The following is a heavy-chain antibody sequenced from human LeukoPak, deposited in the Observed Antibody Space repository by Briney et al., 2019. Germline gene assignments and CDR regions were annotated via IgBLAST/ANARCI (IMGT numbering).Heavy chain of an antibody. J-gene: IGHJ4*02. CDR1: GGSISSYY. D-gene: IGHD6-25*01. CDR2: IYTTGST. CDR3: ARRGRNSSGWQDYL. V-gene: IGHV4-4*07. Sequence: PSETLSLTCTVSGGSISSYYWSWIRQPAGKGLEWIGHIYTTGSTNYNPSLKSRVTMSVDMSKNHFSLKLISVTAADTAVYYCARRGRNSSGWQDYLWGQGTLVTVSS.